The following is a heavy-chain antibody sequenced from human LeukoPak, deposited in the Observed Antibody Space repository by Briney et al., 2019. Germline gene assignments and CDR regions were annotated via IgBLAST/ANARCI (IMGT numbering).Heavy chain of an antibody. CDR3: ARFYEYYYGSGSYGADY. J-gene: IGHJ4*02. CDR2: INTNTGNP. D-gene: IGHD3-10*01. CDR1: GYTFTSYA. Sequence: GASVKVSCKASGYTFTSYAMSWVRQAPGQGLEWMGWINTNTGNPTYAQGFTGRFAFSLDTSVSTAYLQISSLKAEDTAVYYCARFYEYYYGSGSYGADYWGQGTLVTVSS. V-gene: IGHV7-4-1*02.